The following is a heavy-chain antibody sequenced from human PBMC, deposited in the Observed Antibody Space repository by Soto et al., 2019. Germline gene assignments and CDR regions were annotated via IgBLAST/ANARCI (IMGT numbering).Heavy chain of an antibody. J-gene: IGHJ4*02. Sequence: SETLSLTCAVYGGSFSGYYWSWIRQPPGKGLEWIGEINHSGSTNYNPSLKSRVTMSVDTSKNQFSLKLSSVTAADTAVYYCASQRDYDFWSGYYRWGQGTLVTVSS. V-gene: IGHV4-34*01. CDR1: GGSFSGYY. CDR3: ASQRDYDFWSGYYR. CDR2: INHSGST. D-gene: IGHD3-3*01.